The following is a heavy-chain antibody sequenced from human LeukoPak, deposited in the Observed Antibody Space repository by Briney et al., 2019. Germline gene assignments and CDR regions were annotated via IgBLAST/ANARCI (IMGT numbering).Heavy chain of an antibody. CDR3: ARDRKTGSYYPDY. CDR1: GFTFSNHG. Sequence: PGGSLRLSCAASGFTFSNHGMHWVRRTPGKGLEWLAVIWYDGSIKYYADSVKGRFTISRDNSGNTVFLHMNSLRAEDTAFYFCARDRKTGSYYPDYWGRGTLVTVSS. D-gene: IGHD3-10*01. CDR2: IWYDGSIK. J-gene: IGHJ4*02. V-gene: IGHV3-33*01.